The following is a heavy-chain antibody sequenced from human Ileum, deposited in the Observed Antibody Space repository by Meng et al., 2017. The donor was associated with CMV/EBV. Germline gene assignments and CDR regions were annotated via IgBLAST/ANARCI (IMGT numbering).Heavy chain of an antibody. V-gene: IGHV1-18*01. D-gene: IGHD3-3*01. J-gene: IGHJ6*02. Sequence: ASVNVSCMASRYTFTSYGSSWVRQAPGQGLAWMGWISADNGNTNYAQKLQGRVTMPTDTPPSTAYMEVRSLRSNEPAVYYCARVHYDFLSGYLPYGMDVWGQGTTVTVSS. CDR3: ARVHYDFLSGYLPYGMDV. CDR2: ISADNGNT. CDR1: RYTFTSYG.